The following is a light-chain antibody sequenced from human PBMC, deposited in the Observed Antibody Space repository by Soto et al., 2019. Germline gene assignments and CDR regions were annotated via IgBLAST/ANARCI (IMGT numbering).Light chain of an antibody. CDR3: HQYGGSPPFT. CDR2: GAS. J-gene: IGKJ3*01. Sequence: EIVLTQSPGTLSLSPGERATLSCRASQSVSNSYLAWYQQKPGQAPRLLIYGASSRATGIPDRFSGSGSGTYFTLTISRLEPEDFAVYYCHQYGGSPPFTFGPGTKVDIK. V-gene: IGKV3-20*01. CDR1: QSVSNSY.